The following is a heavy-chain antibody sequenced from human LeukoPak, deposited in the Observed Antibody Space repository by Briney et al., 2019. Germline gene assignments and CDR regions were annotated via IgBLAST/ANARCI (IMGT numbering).Heavy chain of an antibody. V-gene: IGHV4-30-4*01. J-gene: IGHJ4*02. Sequence: SETLSLTCTVSGGSISSGDYYWSWLRQPPGQGLEWIGYIYYSGSTYYNPSLKSRVTISVDTSKNQFSLKLSSVTAADTAVYYCARGSPLFDYWGQGTLVTVSS. CDR2: IYYSGST. CDR1: GGSISSGDYY. CDR3: ARGSPLFDY.